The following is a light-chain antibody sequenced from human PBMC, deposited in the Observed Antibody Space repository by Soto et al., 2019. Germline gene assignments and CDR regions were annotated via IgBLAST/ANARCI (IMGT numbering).Light chain of an antibody. V-gene: IGKV1-6*01. CDR1: QRVGSD. J-gene: IGKJ5*01. CDR3: LQSRDYPFT. Sequence: IQLTQSPSSLSASVGDRVTITCRASQRVGSDLAWYQQKAGKAPHLLIYDASTLHSGVPSRFSGSGSGTHFTLTISGLQPEDFTTYYCLQSRDYPFTFGQGTRLEIK. CDR2: DAS.